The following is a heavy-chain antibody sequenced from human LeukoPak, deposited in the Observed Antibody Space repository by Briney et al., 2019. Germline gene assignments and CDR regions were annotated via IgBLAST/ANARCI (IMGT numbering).Heavy chain of an antibody. CDR1: GFRLSSYE. Sequence: GGSLRLSCAASGFRLSSYEMNWVRQAPGRGLEWVSYIGNTGRTIYYVDSVKGRFTVSRDNAKNSLYLQMNSLRAEDTAIYYCVRGDRYFFDYWGQGTLVTVSS. J-gene: IGHJ4*02. V-gene: IGHV3-48*03. D-gene: IGHD1-14*01. CDR3: VRGDRYFFDY. CDR2: IGNTGRTI.